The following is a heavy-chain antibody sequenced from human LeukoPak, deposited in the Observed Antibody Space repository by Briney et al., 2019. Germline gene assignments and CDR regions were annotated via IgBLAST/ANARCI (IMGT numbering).Heavy chain of an antibody. CDR1: GFTFSSYG. CDR3: ARGQYCSGGSCYFYY. Sequence: PGGSLRLSCAASGFTFSSYGMNWVRQAPGKGLEWVSYISSSSSTIYYADSVKGRFTISRDNAKNSLYLQMNSLRAEDTAVYYCARGQYCSGGSCYFYYWGQGTLVTVSS. D-gene: IGHD2-15*01. J-gene: IGHJ4*02. CDR2: ISSSSSTI. V-gene: IGHV3-48*01.